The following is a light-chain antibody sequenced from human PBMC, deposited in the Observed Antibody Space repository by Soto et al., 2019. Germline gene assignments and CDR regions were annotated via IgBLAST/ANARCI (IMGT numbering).Light chain of an antibody. J-gene: IGLJ1*01. CDR3: ATWDDSLNGYV. V-gene: IGLV1-44*01. CDR1: RSNIGSNT. Sequence: QSVLTQPPSASETPGQRVTISCSGSRSNIGSNTVNWYQQLPGTAPKLLIYGDNQRPSGVPDRFSGSKSGTPASLAISGLQSEDEADYYCATWDDSLNGYVFGTGTKVTVL. CDR2: GDN.